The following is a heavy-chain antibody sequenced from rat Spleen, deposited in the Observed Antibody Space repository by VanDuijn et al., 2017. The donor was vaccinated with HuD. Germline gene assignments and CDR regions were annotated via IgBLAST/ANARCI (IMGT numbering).Heavy chain of an antibody. Sequence: EVQLVESGGGLVQPGKSLKLSCAASGLSFSNYDMAWVRQAPTKGLEWVASISYDGTATYYPDSVKGRFTISRDTAQNILYLQMNSPRSEDTATYYCTRGGYCRYWGQGVMVRVSS. J-gene: IGHJ2*01. V-gene: IGHV5-20*01. CDR2: ISYDGTAT. CDR3: TRGGYCRY. CDR1: GLSFSNYD. D-gene: IGHD4-2*01.